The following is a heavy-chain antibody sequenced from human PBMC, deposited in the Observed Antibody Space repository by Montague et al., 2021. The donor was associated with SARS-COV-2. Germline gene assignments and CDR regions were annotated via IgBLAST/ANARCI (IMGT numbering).Heavy chain of an antibody. CDR3: ARGGGWMGNAFDI. D-gene: IGHD6-19*01. CDR1: GGSISSYY. V-gene: IGHV4-59*01. Sequence: SETLSLTCTVSGGSISSYYWSWIRQPPGKGLEWIGYIYYSGSTNXNPSLKSRVTISVDTSKNQFSLKLSSVTAADTAVYHCARGGGWMGNAFDIWGQGTMVTVSS. J-gene: IGHJ3*02. CDR2: IYYSGST.